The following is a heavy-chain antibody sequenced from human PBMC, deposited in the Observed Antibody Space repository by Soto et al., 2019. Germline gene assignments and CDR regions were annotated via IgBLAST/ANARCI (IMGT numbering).Heavy chain of an antibody. CDR1: GFTFSTYG. CDR2: IWYDGSNE. J-gene: IGHJ4*02. D-gene: IGHD4-17*01. V-gene: IGHV3-33*01. Sequence: QVQVVESGGGVVQPGRSLRLSCAASGFTFSTYGMHWVRQAPGKGLEWVAVIWYDGSNEYYADSVKGRFTISRDNSTNTPYLQMNSLRAEDTAVYYCARELTTVTPYYFDNWGQGTLVTVSS. CDR3: ARELTTVTPYYFDN.